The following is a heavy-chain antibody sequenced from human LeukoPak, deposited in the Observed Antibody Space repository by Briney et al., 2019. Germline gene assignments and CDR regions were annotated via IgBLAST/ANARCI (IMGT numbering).Heavy chain of an antibody. V-gene: IGHV1-8*01. CDR1: GYTFTSYD. CDR3: AREHSGSYPFDY. Sequence: GASVKVSCKASGYTFTSYDINWVRQATGQGLEWMGWMNPNSGNTGYAQKFQGRVTMTRNTSISTAYMELSSLRSDDTAVYYCAREHSGSYPFDYWGQGTLVTVSS. CDR2: MNPNSGNT. J-gene: IGHJ4*02. D-gene: IGHD1-26*01.